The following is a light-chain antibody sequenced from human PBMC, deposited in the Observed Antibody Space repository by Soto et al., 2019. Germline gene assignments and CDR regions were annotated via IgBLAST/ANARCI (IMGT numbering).Light chain of an antibody. CDR3: QHYGRSPA. J-gene: IGKJ4*01. Sequence: EIVLTQSPGTLSLSPGERATLSCRASQSVSSNYLAWYQQKPGQAPRLLIYGASSRATGIPDRFSGSGSGTDFTLTISRLEPEDFAVYYCQHYGRSPAFGGGTKVEIK. CDR1: QSVSSNY. V-gene: IGKV3-20*01. CDR2: GAS.